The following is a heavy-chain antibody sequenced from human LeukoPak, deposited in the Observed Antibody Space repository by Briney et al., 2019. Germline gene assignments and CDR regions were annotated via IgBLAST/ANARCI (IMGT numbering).Heavy chain of an antibody. J-gene: IGHJ6*02. CDR3: ARGPSIFGVVINGMDV. CDR1: GGSFSGYY. CDR2: INHSGST. D-gene: IGHD3-3*01. Sequence: SETLSLTCAVYGGSFSGYYWSWIRQPPGKGLEWIGEINHSGSTNYNPSLKSRVTISVDTSKNQFSLKLSSVTAADTAVYHCARGPSIFGVVINGMDVWGQGTTVTVSS. V-gene: IGHV4-34*01.